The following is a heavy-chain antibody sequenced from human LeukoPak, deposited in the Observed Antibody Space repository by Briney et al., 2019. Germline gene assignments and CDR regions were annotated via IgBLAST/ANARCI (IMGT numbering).Heavy chain of an antibody. J-gene: IGHJ4*02. V-gene: IGHV5-10-1*01. CDR1: GYSFTSYW. Sequence: GESLKISCKGSGYSFTSYWIGWVRQMPGKGLEWMGRIDPSDSYTNYSPSFQGHVTISADMSISTAYLQWSSLKASDTAMYYCARLEKTVTYDLHYWGQGTLVTVSS. D-gene: IGHD4-17*01. CDR3: ARLEKTVTYDLHY. CDR2: IDPSDSYT.